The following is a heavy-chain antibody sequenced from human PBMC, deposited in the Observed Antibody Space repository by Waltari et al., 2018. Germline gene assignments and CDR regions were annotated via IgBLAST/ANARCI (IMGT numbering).Heavy chain of an antibody. V-gene: IGHV3-21*01. CDR2: ISSSTIYI. J-gene: IGHJ4*02. CDR3: ARGDGSSGLDY. Sequence: EVQLVESGGGLVKPGGSLRLSCAAFGFTFSKYRMNWGRQAPGKGLEWVSFISSSTIYINYADSVRGRFTISRDNARNSLYLQMNSLRADDTAVYYCARGDGSSGLDYWGQGILVTVSS. D-gene: IGHD6-19*01. CDR1: GFTFSKYR.